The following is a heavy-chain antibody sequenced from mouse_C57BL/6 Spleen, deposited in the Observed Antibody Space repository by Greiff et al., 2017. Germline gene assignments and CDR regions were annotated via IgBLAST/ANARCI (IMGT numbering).Heavy chain of an antibody. CDR2: ISDGGSYT. V-gene: IGHV5-4*03. D-gene: IGHD1-1*01. Sequence: EVKLVESGGGLVKPGGSLKLSCAASGFTFSSYAMSWVRQTPEKRLEWVATISDGGSYTYYPDNVKGRFTISRDNAKNNLYLQMSHLKSEDTAMYYCARAVLRAWFAYWGQGTLVTVSA. CDR3: ARAVLRAWFAY. J-gene: IGHJ3*01. CDR1: GFTFSSYA.